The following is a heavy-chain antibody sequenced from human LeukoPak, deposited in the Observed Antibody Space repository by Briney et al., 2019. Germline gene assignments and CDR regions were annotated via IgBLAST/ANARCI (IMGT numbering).Heavy chain of an antibody. D-gene: IGHD1-26*01. CDR2: IVVGSGNT. J-gene: IGHJ4*02. CDR3: AAGLVFVREPALFDY. CDR1: GFTFTSSA. V-gene: IGHV1-58*02. Sequence: ASVKVSCKASGFTFTSSAMQWVRQARGQRLEWIGWIVVGSGNTNYAQKFQERVTITRDMSTSTAYMELSSLRSEDTAVYYCAAGLVFVREPALFDYWGQGTLVTVSS.